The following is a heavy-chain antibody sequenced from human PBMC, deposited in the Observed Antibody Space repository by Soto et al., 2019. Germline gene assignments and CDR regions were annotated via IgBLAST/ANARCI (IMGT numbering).Heavy chain of an antibody. J-gene: IGHJ4*02. CDR1: GGSISSSSYY. CDR2: IYYSGST. Sequence: QLQLQESGPGLVKPSETLSLTCTVSGGSISSSSYYWGWIRQPPGKGLEWIGSIYYSGSTYYNPYLKSRVTISVDTSTNQFSLKLSSVTAADTAVYYCARHVRGGPKRAARLDYWGQGTLVTVSS. V-gene: IGHV4-39*01. CDR3: ARHVRGGPKRAARLDY. D-gene: IGHD3-16*01.